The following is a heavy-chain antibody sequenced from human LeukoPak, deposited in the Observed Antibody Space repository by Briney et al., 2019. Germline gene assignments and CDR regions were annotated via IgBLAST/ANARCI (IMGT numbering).Heavy chain of an antibody. J-gene: IGHJ4*02. CDR2: LSASGDTT. D-gene: IGHD6-6*01. CDR1: GFTFRTYA. Sequence: PGGPLRLSCAASGFTFRTYAMSWVRQAPGKALEWVSALSASGDTTYYADSVRGRFTISRDNSKNTLYLQMNSLRAEDTALYYCAKDPNSISSDYWGQGTLVTVSS. V-gene: IGHV3-23*01. CDR3: AKDPNSISSDY.